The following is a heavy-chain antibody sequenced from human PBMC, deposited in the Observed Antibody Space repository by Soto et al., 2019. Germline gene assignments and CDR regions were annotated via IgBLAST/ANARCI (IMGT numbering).Heavy chain of an antibody. CDR1: GFTFSSYG. CDR2: ISYDGSNK. D-gene: IGHD2-15*01. J-gene: IGHJ4*02. CDR3: AKYCSGGSCVIDY. Sequence: LRLSCAASGFTFSSYGMHWVRQAPGKGLEWVAVISYDGSNKYYADSVKGRFTISRDNSKNTLYLQMNSLRAEDTAVYYCAKYCSGGSCVIDYWGQGTLVTVSS. V-gene: IGHV3-30*18.